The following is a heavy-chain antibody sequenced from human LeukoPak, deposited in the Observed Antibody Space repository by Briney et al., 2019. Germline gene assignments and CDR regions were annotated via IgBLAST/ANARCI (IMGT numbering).Heavy chain of an antibody. CDR3: ARLDWQQHDY. J-gene: IGHJ4*02. V-gene: IGHV4-59*01. D-gene: IGHD6-13*01. Sequence: SETLSLTCTVSGGSISSYYWSWIRQPPGKGLEWIGYIYYSGSTNYNPSLKSRVTISVDTSKNQFSLKLSSVTAADTAVYYCARLDWQQHDYWGQGTLVTVSS. CDR1: GGSISSYY. CDR2: IYYSGST.